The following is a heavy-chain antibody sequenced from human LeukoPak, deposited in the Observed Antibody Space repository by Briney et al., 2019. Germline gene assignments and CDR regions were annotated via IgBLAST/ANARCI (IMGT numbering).Heavy chain of an antibody. CDR2: IGGSGGST. V-gene: IGHV3-23*01. D-gene: IGHD2-21*02. J-gene: IGHJ4*02. CDR3: AKVPAAYCGGDCYYDY. CDR1: GFTFSSYA. Sequence: GGSLRLSCASSGFTFSSYAMSWVRQAPGKGLEWVSAIGGSGGSTYYADSVKGRFTISRDNSKNTLYLQMNSLRAEDTAVYYCAKVPAAYCGGDCYYDYWGQGTLVTVSS.